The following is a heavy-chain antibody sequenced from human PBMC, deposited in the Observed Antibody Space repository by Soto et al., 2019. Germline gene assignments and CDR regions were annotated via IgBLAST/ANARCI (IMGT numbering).Heavy chain of an antibody. V-gene: IGHV4-39*01. CDR3: ARLGASYPY. CDR1: GGSISSSSYY. Sequence: QLQLQESGPGLVKPSETLSLTCTVSGGSISSSSYYWGWIRQPPGKGLEWIGSIYYSGSTYYNPSLTSRVTISVDTSKNQFSLKLSSVIAADTAVYYCARLGASYPYWGQGTLVTVSS. CDR2: IYYSGST. J-gene: IGHJ4*02. D-gene: IGHD1-26*01.